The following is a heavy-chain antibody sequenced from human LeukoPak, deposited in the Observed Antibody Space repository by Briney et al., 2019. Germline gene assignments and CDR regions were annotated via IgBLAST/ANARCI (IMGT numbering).Heavy chain of an antibody. CDR2: ISSSSSTI. V-gene: IGHV3-48*01. CDR3: ARGVQLWAKGFDY. J-gene: IGHJ4*02. CDR1: GFTFSSYS. D-gene: IGHD5-18*01. Sequence: GGSLRLSCAASGFTFSSYSMNWVRQAPGKGLEWVSYISSSSSTIYYADSVKGRFTISRDNAKNSLYLQMNSLRAEDTAVYYCARGVQLWAKGFDYWGQGTLVTVSS.